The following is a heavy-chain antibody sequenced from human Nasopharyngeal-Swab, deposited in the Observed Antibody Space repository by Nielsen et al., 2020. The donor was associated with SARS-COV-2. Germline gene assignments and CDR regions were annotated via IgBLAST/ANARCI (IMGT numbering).Heavy chain of an antibody. Sequence: ASVQVSCKASGYTFTSYDISWVRQATGQGLEWMGWMNPNSANTGCAQKFQGRVTMTRNTSISTAYMELSSLRSEDTAVYYCAKRGAGTTGDAFDLWGQGTMVTVSS. D-gene: IGHD1-14*01. J-gene: IGHJ3*01. CDR2: MNPNSANT. CDR3: AKRGAGTTGDAFDL. CDR1: GYTFTSYD. V-gene: IGHV1-8*02.